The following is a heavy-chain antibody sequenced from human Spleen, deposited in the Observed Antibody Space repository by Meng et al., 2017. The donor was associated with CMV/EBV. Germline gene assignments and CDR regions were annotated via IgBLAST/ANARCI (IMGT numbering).Heavy chain of an antibody. J-gene: IGHJ4*02. CDR3: ARDQLIDPLGDFDY. CDR2: INHSGST. Sequence: QVQLQQWGAGLLKPSETLSLTCAVYGGSFSGYYWSWIRQPPGKGLEWIGEINHSGSTNYNPSLKSRVTISVDTSKNQFSLKLSSVTAADTAVYYCARDQLIDPLGDFDYWGQGTLVTVSS. D-gene: IGHD1-1*01. CDR1: GGSFSGYY. V-gene: IGHV4-34*01.